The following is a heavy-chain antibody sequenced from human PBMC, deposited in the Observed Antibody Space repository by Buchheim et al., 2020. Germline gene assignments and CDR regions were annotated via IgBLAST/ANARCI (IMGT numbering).Heavy chain of an antibody. V-gene: IGHV4-39*01. D-gene: IGHD6-19*01. CDR2: ISHSGST. CDR1: GASISSTGYF. J-gene: IGHJ5*02. Sequence: QLQLHESGPGLVKPSETLSLTCTVSGASISSTGYFWGWIRQPPGRGLESIGSISHSGSTYYNPSLKSRVALSVDTPKNQFSLHLSSVTAADTAVYYCARHRVAVAGSNWFDPWGQGTL. CDR3: ARHRVAVAGSNWFDP.